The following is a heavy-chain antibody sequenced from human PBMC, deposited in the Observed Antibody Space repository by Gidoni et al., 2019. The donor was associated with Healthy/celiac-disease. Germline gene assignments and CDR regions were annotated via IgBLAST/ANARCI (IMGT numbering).Heavy chain of an antibody. CDR3: ARAEWLRLVPRGSNYGMDV. CDR2: INHSGST. CDR1: GGSFSGYY. Sequence: QVQLQQWGAGLLKPSETLSLTCAVYGGSFSGYYWSWIRQPPGKGLEWIGEINHSGSTNYNPSLKSRVTISVDTSKNQFSLKLSSVTAADTAVYYCARAEWLRLVPRGSNYGMDVWGQGTTVTVSS. V-gene: IGHV4-34*01. J-gene: IGHJ6*02. D-gene: IGHD5-12*01.